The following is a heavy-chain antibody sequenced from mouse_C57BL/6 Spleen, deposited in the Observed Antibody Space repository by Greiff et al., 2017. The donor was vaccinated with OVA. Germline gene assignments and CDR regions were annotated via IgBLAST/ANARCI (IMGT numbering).Heavy chain of an antibody. CDR1: GYTFTSYW. Sequence: QVQLKQPGAELVKPGASVKMSCKASGYTFTSYWITWVKQRPGQGLEWIGDISPGSGSTNYNEKFKSKAPLTVDTSSSTAYRQRSSLTSEDSAVYYCARKDYGSSYWYFDVSSTGTTVTVSS. D-gene: IGHD1-1*01. CDR2: ISPGSGST. CDR3: ARKDYGSSYWYFDV. V-gene: IGHV1-55*01. J-gene: IGHJ1*03.